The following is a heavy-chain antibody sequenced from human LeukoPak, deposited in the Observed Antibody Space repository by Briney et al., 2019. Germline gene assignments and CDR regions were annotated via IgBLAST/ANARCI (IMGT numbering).Heavy chain of an antibody. V-gene: IGHV1-2*02. CDR3: ARDKTPRGIRIAAAGTHFDY. CDR1: GYTFTGYY. Sequence: ASVKVSCKASGYTFTGYYMHWVRQAPGQGLEWMGWINPNSGGTNYAQKFQGRVTMTRDTSISTAYMGLSRLRSDDTAVYYCARDKTPRGIRIAAAGTHFDYWGQGTLVTVSS. D-gene: IGHD6-13*01. CDR2: INPNSGGT. J-gene: IGHJ4*02.